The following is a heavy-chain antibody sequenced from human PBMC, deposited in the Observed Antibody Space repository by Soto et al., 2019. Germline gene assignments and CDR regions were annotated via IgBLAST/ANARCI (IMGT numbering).Heavy chain of an antibody. J-gene: IGHJ6*03. CDR1: GGSFSGYQ. CDR2: INDTGNI. D-gene: IGHD3-10*01. CDR3: ARGLIVWFGELSRRGGYYYYMDV. V-gene: IGHV4-34*01. Sequence: QVQLQQWGAGLFKPSETLSLTCAVYGGSFSGYQWTWIRQTPGKVLEWIGEINDTGNINYNPSLKSRVTIFIDTPKKQISLKLSSVTAADTAVYYCARGLIVWFGELSRRGGYYYYMDVWGKGTTVTVSS.